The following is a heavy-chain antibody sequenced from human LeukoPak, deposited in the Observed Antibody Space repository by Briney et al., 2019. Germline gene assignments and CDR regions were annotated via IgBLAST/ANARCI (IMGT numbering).Heavy chain of an antibody. J-gene: IGHJ5*02. V-gene: IGHV1-2*02. CDR2: INPNSGGT. D-gene: IGHD2-2*02. CDR3: ARAYCSSTSCYTGGSRWFDP. CDR1: GYTFTGYY. Sequence: ASVKVSCKASGYTFTGYYMHWVRQAPGRGLEWMGWINPNSGGTNYAQKFQGRVTMTRDTSISTAYMELSRLRSDDTAVYYCARAYCSSTSCYTGGSRWFDPWGQGTLVTVSS.